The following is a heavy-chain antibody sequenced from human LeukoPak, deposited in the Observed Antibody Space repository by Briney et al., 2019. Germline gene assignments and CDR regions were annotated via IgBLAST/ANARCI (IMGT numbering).Heavy chain of an antibody. J-gene: IGHJ6*03. Sequence: PSETLSLTCTVSGGSISSGDYYWSWIRQPPGKGLEWIGFIYSSGGTNYNPSLKSRVTISVDTSKNQFSLKLTSVTAADTAVYYCARRSRSSSGKIYFYYFMDVWGKGTTVTVSS. CDR3: ARRSRSSSGKIYFYYFMDV. CDR2: IYSSGGT. D-gene: IGHD6-6*01. CDR1: GGSISSGDYY. V-gene: IGHV4-61*08.